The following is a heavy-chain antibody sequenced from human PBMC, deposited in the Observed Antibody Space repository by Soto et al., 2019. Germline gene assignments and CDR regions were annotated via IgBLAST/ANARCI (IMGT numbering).Heavy chain of an antibody. J-gene: IGHJ5*02. V-gene: IGHV3-23*01. CDR3: AKSTDFWSGSTNWFDP. Sequence: GGSLRLSCAASVFTFSSYAMSWVRQAPGKGLEWVSAISGSGGSTYYADSVKGRFTISRDNSKNTLYLQMNSLRAEDTAVYYCAKSTDFWSGSTNWFDPWGQGTLVTVSS. CDR1: VFTFSSYA. D-gene: IGHD3-3*01. CDR2: ISGSGGST.